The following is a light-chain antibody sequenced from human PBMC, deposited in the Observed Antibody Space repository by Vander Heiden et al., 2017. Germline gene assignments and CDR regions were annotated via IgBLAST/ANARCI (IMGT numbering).Light chain of an antibody. CDR3: SSYTSSTTLGV. V-gene: IGLV2-14*03. CDR2: DVS. Sequence: QSALSQPAPVSGSPGQPITISCTGTSSDVAAYNDVSWYQLHPGKAPKLMIYDVSNRPSGVSNRFSGSKSGNTASLTISGLQAEDEADYYCSSYTSSTTLGVFGTGTKVTVL. J-gene: IGLJ1*01. CDR1: SSDVAAYND.